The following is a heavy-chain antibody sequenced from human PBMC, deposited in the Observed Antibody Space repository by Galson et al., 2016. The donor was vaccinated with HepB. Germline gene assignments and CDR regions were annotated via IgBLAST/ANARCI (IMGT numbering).Heavy chain of an antibody. CDR3: ASSVRGSGSPPGGY. J-gene: IGHJ4*02. V-gene: IGHV3-74*01. D-gene: IGHD3-10*01. Sequence: SLRLSCAASGFTFSSHWMHWVRQAPGKGLVWVSRINSDGNSTGFADSVKGRFTISRDNAKNTLYLQMNSLRAEDTAVYYCASSVRGSGSPPGGYWGQGTLVTVSS. CDR2: INSDGNST. CDR1: GFTFSSHW.